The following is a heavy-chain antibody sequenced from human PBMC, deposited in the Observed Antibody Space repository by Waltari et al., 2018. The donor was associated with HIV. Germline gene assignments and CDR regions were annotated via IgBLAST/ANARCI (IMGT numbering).Heavy chain of an antibody. J-gene: IGHJ4*02. D-gene: IGHD1-1*01. CDR1: GFSLSTSGVG. V-gene: IGHV2-5*01. CDR2: IYWNDDK. CDR3: ARIEMATTFDY. Sequence: QITLKESGPTLVKPTQTLTLTCTFSGFSLSTSGVGVGWIRQPPGKALEWLALIYWNDDKRYSPSLKSRFTITKDTSKNQVVLTMTNMDPVDTATYYCARIEMATTFDYWGQGTLVTVSS.